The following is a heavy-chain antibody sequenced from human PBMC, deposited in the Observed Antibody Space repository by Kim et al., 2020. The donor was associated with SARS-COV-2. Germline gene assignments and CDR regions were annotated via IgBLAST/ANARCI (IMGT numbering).Heavy chain of an antibody. Sequence: ADAMKGRCTISRDNSKNTLYLQMNSRRAEDTAVYYCARTHSGSYYSSFDYWGQGTLVTVSS. V-gene: IGHV3-30*01. J-gene: IGHJ4*02. CDR3: ARTHSGSYYSSFDY. D-gene: IGHD1-26*01.